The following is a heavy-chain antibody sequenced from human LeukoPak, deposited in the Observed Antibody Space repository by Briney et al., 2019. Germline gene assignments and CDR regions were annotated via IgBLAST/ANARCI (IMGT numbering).Heavy chain of an antibody. Sequence: ASVKVSCKASGYTFTSYYMHWVRQAPGQGLEWMGIINPSGGSTSYAQKFQGRVTMTRDTSTSTVYMELSSLRSEDTAVYYCARPLEWEPRGYYFDYWGQGTLVTVSS. J-gene: IGHJ4*02. CDR1: GYTFTSYY. V-gene: IGHV1-46*01. CDR2: INPSGGST. CDR3: ARPLEWEPRGYYFDY. D-gene: IGHD1-26*01.